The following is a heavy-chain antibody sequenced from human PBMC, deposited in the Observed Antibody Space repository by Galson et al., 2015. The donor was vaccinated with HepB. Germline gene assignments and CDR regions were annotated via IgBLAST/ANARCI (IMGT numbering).Heavy chain of an antibody. Sequence: SLRLSCAASGFTFSNAWMSWVRQAPGKGLEWVAVIWYDGSNKYYADSVKGRFTISRDNSKNTLCLQMNSLRAEDTAVYYCAKGLLGYCSSTSCAEVDAFDIWGQGTMVTVSS. CDR2: IWYDGSNK. V-gene: IGHV3-33*06. D-gene: IGHD2-2*01. CDR1: GFTFSNAW. J-gene: IGHJ3*02. CDR3: AKGLLGYCSSTSCAEVDAFDI.